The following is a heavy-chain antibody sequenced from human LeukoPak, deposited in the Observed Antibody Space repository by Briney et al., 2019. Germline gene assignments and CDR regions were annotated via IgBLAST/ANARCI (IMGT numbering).Heavy chain of an antibody. CDR3: ARDTGYCSGGSCSYYFDY. V-gene: IGHV1-18*01. Sequence: ASVKVSCKASGYTFTSYGISWVRQAPGQGLEWMGWISAYNGNTNYAQKFQGRVTMTTDTSTSTAYMEPRSLRSDDTAVYYCARDTGYCSGGSCSYYFDYWGQGTLVTVSS. D-gene: IGHD2-15*01. CDR2: ISAYNGNT. CDR1: GYTFTSYG. J-gene: IGHJ4*02.